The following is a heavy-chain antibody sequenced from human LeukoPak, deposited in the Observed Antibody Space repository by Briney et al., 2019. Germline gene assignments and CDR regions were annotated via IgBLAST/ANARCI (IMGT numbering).Heavy chain of an antibody. CDR2: INTNTGNP. CDR1: VYTFTSYA. D-gene: IGHD3-3*01. CDR3: ARWYWSGYGYYYYYMDV. J-gene: IGHJ6*03. Sequence: ASVKVSCKACVYTFTSYAMNWVRQVPGQGLEWMGRINTNTGNPAYAQGFTGRFVFSLDTSVSTAYLQISSLKAEDTAVYYCARWYWSGYGYYYYYMDVWGKGTTVTVSS. V-gene: IGHV7-4-1*02.